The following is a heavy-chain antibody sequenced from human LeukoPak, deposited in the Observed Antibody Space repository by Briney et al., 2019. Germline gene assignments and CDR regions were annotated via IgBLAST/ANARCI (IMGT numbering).Heavy chain of an antibody. Sequence: PSETLSLTCAVSGDSISSFNWWTWVRQTPGKGLEWIGEIYQSGNTNSNPSLESRVTMSVDKSKNQFSLKLSPVTAADTAVYYCVRGRYSSGWFKDKNWFDPWGQGIPVTVSS. CDR2: IYQSGNT. J-gene: IGHJ5*02. CDR3: VRGRYSSGWFKDKNWFDP. CDR1: GDSISSFNW. D-gene: IGHD6-19*01. V-gene: IGHV4-4*02.